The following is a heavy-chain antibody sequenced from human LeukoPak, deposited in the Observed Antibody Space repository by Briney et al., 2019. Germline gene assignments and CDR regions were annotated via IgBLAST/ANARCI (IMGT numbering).Heavy chain of an antibody. CDR1: GFTFSSYS. Sequence: GGSLRLSCAASGFTFSSYSMNWVRQAPGKGLEWVSSISSSSSYIYYADSVKGRFTISRDNAKNSLYLQMNSLRAEDTAVYYCARDGGLWEPRYSPNFDCWGQGTLVTVSS. J-gene: IGHJ4*02. CDR2: ISSSSSYI. CDR3: ARDGGLWEPRYSPNFDC. D-gene: IGHD1-26*01. V-gene: IGHV3-21*01.